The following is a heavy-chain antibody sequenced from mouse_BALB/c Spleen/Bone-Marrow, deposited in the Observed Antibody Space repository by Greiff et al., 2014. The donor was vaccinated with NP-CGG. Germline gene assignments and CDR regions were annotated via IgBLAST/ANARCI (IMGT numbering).Heavy chain of an antibody. V-gene: IGHV1-20*02. CDR2: INPYNGDT. J-gene: IGHJ2*01. D-gene: IGHD1-2*01. Sequence: VQLQQSGPELVKPGASVKISCKASGYSFTGYFMNWVMQSHGKSLEWIGRINPYNGDTFYNQKFKGKATLTVDKSSSTAHMELRSLASEDSAVYYCASSFITTAYYSDYWGQGTTLTVSS. CDR1: GYSFTGYF. CDR3: ASSFITTAYYSDY.